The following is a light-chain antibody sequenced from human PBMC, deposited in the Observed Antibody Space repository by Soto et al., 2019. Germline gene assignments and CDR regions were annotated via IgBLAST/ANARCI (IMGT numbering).Light chain of an antibody. J-gene: IGKJ3*01. V-gene: IGKV1-5*01. CDR1: QSITNW. CDR2: DAS. Sequence: DIQMTHSPSTLSASVGDRVTITCRASQSITNWLAWYQRKPGKAPKLLIYDASSLKSGVPSRFSGSGSGTEFTLTISSLQPDDFATYYCQQYNSYSRTFGPGTKVDI. CDR3: QQYNSYSRT.